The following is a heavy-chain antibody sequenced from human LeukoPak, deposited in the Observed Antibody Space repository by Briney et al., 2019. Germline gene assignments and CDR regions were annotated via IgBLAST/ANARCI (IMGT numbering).Heavy chain of an antibody. D-gene: IGHD2/OR15-2a*01. V-gene: IGHV3-30-3*02. CDR3: AKEALSVSSLYYFGS. J-gene: IGHJ4*02. CDR2: ISYDGSNK. Sequence: GGSLRLSCAASGFTFSSYAMYWVRQAPGKGLEWVAVISYDGSNKYYADSVKGRFTISRDNSRNTLYLQMNSLRAEDTAVYYCAKEALSVSSLYYFGSWGQGTLLTVSS. CDR1: GFTFSSYA.